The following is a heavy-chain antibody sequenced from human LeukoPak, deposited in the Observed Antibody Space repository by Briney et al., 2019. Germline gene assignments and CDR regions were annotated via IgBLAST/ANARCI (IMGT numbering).Heavy chain of an antibody. CDR3: TRVGYIDEGIDY. V-gene: IGHV3-7*04. D-gene: IGHD5-24*01. CDR2: IKRDGSKK. CDR1: GFPFSSYW. J-gene: IGHJ4*02. Sequence: HPGGSLRLSCVASGFPFSSYWMTWVRQAPGKGLEWVANIKRDGSKKSYVDSVKGRFTISRDNAKNSLYLQMNSLRAEDTAIYYCTRVGYIDEGIDYWGQGTLVTVSS.